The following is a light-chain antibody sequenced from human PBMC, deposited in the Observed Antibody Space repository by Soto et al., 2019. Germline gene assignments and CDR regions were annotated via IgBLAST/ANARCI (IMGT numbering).Light chain of an antibody. CDR2: EGS. V-gene: IGLV2-23*01. Sequence: QSALTQPASVSGSPGQSITISCTGTSSDVGSYNLVSWYQQHPGKAPKLMIYEGSKRPSGVSNRFSGSKSGNTASLTISGLPAEDEADYYCCSYEGSRRVFGGGTKLTVL. CDR1: SSDVGSYNL. J-gene: IGLJ2*01. CDR3: CSYEGSRRV.